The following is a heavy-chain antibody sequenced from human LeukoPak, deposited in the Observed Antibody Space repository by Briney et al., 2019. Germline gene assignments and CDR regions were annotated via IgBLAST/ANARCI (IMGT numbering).Heavy chain of an antibody. CDR3: ARRCSGGSCYYRIDTFDI. CDR2: INHSGST. CDR1: GGSFSGYY. Sequence: SETLSLTCAVYGGSFSGYYWSWIRQPPGKGLEWIGEINHSGSTNYNPSLKSRVTRSVDTSKNQFSLKLSSVTAADTAVYYCARRCSGGSCYYRIDTFDIWGQGTMVTVSS. D-gene: IGHD2-15*01. J-gene: IGHJ3*02. V-gene: IGHV4-34*01.